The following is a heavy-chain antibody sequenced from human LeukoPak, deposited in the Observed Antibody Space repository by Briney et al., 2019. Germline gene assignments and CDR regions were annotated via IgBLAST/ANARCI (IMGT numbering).Heavy chain of an antibody. J-gene: IGHJ4*02. V-gene: IGHV3-21*01. D-gene: IGHD3-9*01. CDR1: GFTFSSYS. Sequence: GGSLRLSCAASGFTFSSYSMNWVRQAPGKGLEWVSSISSSSSYIYYADSVKGRFTISRDNAKNSLYLQMNSLRAEDTAVYYCASLVFYGILTGPDYWGQGTLVTVSS. CDR2: ISSSSSYI. CDR3: ASLVFYGILTGPDY.